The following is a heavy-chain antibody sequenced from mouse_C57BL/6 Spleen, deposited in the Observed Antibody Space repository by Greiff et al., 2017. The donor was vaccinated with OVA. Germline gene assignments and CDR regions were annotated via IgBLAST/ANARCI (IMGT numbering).Heavy chain of an antibody. V-gene: IGHV1-82*01. D-gene: IGHD1-1*01. CDR3: AVITTVEYFDV. CDR2: IYPGDGDT. Sequence: VQLQQSGPELVKPGASVKISCKASGYAFSSSWMNWVKQRPGKGLEWIGRIYPGDGDTNYNGKFKGKATLTADKSSSTAYMQLSSLTSEDSAVYFCAVITTVEYFDVWGTGTTVTVSS. CDR1: GYAFSSSW. J-gene: IGHJ1*03.